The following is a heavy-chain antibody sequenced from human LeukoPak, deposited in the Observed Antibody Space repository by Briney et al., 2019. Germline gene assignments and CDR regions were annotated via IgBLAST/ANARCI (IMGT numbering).Heavy chain of an antibody. CDR1: GFTFNVYW. Sequence: GGSLRLSCAASGFTFNVYWMSWVRQAPGKGLEWVANIKLDGSEKYYVDSVKGRFTISRDNAKNSLYLQMNSLRAEDTAVYYCARGGYSYGDWGQGTLVTVSS. J-gene: IGHJ4*02. D-gene: IGHD5-18*01. V-gene: IGHV3-7*01. CDR3: ARGGYSYGD. CDR2: IKLDGSEK.